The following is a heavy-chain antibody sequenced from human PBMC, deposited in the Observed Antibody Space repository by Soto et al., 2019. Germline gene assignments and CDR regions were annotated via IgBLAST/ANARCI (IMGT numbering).Heavy chain of an antibody. CDR1: GFTFSDYY. D-gene: IGHD5-12*01. CDR2: VRHKAGDYTT. Sequence: EVQLVESGGDLVKPGGSLRLSCEASGFTFSDYYMDWVRQAPGQGMEWFGRVRHKAGDYTTEYAASVKGRFTISRDDPGSSLYLKMNSLKTEDTAVYYCARVAKLRDNWHFDLWGRGTLVTVSS. V-gene: IGHV3-72*01. CDR3: ARVAKLRDNWHFDL. J-gene: IGHJ2*01.